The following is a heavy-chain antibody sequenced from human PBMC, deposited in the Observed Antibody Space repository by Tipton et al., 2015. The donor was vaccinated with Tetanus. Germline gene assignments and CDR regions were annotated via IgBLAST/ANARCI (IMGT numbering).Heavy chain of an antibody. Sequence: TLSLTCTVSGDSISRGGYFWNWIRQRPGKGPEWIGYIYYSGSTYYNPSLKSRVSMSVDTSKNQFFLNLTSVTAADTAMYYCARDQGGGRVVRLNWFDPWGQGTLVTVSS. J-gene: IGHJ5*02. CDR3: ARDQGGGRVVRLNWFDP. D-gene: IGHD6-6*01. CDR2: IYYSGST. V-gene: IGHV4-31*03. CDR1: GDSISRGGYF.